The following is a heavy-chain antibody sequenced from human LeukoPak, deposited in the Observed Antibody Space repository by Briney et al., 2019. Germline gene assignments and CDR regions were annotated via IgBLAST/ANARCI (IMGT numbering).Heavy chain of an antibody. D-gene: IGHD3-10*01. CDR2: INTDGSIT. V-gene: IGHV3-74*01. J-gene: IGHJ4*02. CDR3: ARDRGPRTGFMVREAYDY. CDR1: GFTFSDYW. Sequence: GGSLRLSCVASGFTFSDYWIHWVRQAPGKGLVWVSRINTDGSITNYADSVKGRFSISRDNAKNTLYLQMSSLRAEDTAVYYCARDRGPRTGFMVREAYDYWGQGTLVTVSS.